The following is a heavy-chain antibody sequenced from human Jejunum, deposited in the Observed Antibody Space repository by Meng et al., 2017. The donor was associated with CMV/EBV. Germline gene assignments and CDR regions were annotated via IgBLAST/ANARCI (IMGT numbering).Heavy chain of an antibody. V-gene: IGHV3-23*01. Sequence: INWVRQAPGKGPEWVSSISGSGGDTYYADSVKGRFTVSRDNTKNMVYLQMNSLRGDDTAVYYCSKNLKGGYCTSTSCFLLAMDVWGQGTKVTVSS. CDR2: ISGSGGDT. D-gene: IGHD2-2*01. CDR3: SKNLKGGYCTSTSCFLLAMDV. J-gene: IGHJ6*02.